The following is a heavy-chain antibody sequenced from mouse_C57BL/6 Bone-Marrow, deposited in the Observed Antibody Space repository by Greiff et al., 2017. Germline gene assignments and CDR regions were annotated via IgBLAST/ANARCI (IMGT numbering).Heavy chain of an antibody. CDR2: ISSGGSYT. Sequence: EVMLVESGGDLVKPGGSLKLSCAASGFTFSSYGMSWVRQTPDKRLEWVATISSGGSYTYYPDSVKGRFTISRDNAKNTLYLQMSSLKSEDTAMYYCARYYDGYAMDYWGQGTSVTVSS. CDR3: ARYYDGYAMDY. J-gene: IGHJ4*01. D-gene: IGHD1-1*01. V-gene: IGHV5-6*01. CDR1: GFTFSSYG.